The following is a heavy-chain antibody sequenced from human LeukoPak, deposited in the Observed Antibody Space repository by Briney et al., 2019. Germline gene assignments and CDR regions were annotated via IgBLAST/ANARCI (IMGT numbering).Heavy chain of an antibody. V-gene: IGHV4-59*01. Sequence: SETLSLTCTVSGGSISSYYWNWIRQPPGKRLEWIGYIYYSGSTNYNPSLKSRVTISVDTSKNQISLKLSSVTAADTAVYYCARDLGVMVRAFNIWGQGTMVTVSS. D-gene: IGHD5-18*01. CDR2: IYYSGST. CDR1: GGSISSYY. CDR3: ARDLGVMVRAFNI. J-gene: IGHJ3*02.